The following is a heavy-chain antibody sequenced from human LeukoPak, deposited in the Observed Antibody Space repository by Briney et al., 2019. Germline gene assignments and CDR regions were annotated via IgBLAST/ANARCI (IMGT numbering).Heavy chain of an antibody. J-gene: IGHJ4*02. Sequence: ASVKVFCKASGYTFTGYYMLWVRHPPGQGLELMGWINLNSGGTNSAHQFQERLPMTRDTPNSTAYMELGRPRSDDAAVFYCARDHPIVGATSRDYWGQGTLVSVSS. D-gene: IGHD1-26*01. CDR1: GYTFTGYY. V-gene: IGHV1-2*02. CDR3: ARDHPIVGATSRDY. CDR2: INLNSGGT.